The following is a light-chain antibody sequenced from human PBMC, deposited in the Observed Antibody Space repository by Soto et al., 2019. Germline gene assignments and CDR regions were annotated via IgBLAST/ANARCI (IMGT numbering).Light chain of an antibody. CDR3: QQYNNWPRT. Sequence: EIVLTQSPATLSLSPGERAALSCRASETVGSFLAWYQQKPGQAPRLLIYGASTRTIAIPARFSGSGSGTDFTLTISSLQSEDFAVYYCQQYNNWPRTFGQGTKWIS. CDR1: ETVGSF. J-gene: IGKJ1*01. V-gene: IGKV3-15*01. CDR2: GAS.